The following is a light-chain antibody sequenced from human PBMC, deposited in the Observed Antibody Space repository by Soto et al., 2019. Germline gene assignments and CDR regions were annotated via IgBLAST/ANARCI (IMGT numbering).Light chain of an antibody. CDR3: QQYNSHSS. V-gene: IGKV1-5*03. Sequence: DLQMTQSPSTLSASVGDRVTITCRASQSVSSWLAWYQQKPGKAPKLLISKASTLESGVPSRFSGSESGTEFTLTISSLQPDDFASYYCQQYNSHSSFGQGTKLEIK. J-gene: IGKJ2*01. CDR1: QSVSSW. CDR2: KAS.